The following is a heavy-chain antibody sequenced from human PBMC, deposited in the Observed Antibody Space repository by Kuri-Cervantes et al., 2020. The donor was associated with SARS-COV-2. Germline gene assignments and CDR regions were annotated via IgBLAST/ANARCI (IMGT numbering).Heavy chain of an antibody. V-gene: IGHV1-2*04. D-gene: IGHD7-27*01. CDR2: INPNSGGT. Sequence: ASVKVSCKASGYTFTGYCIHWVRQAPGQGLEWMGWINPNSGGTNYAQKFQGWVTMTRDTSITTAYMEVSRSDDSAVYYCARGWGPGNFDSWGQGTLVTVSS. CDR1: GYTFTGYC. CDR3: ARGWGPGNFDS. J-gene: IGHJ4*02.